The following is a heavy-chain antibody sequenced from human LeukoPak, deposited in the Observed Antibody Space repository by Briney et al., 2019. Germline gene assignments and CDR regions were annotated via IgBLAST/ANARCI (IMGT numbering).Heavy chain of an antibody. CDR3: ARGYSSSPFDY. Sequence: ASVKVSCKASGYTFINNWMHWVRQAPGQGLEWIGLINPTGTGTLYAQKFQGGVTMTRDMSTSTDYMELSSLRSEDTAVYYCARGYSSSPFDYWGQGTLVTVSS. CDR2: INPTGTGT. V-gene: IGHV1-46*01. CDR1: GYTFINNW. D-gene: IGHD6-13*01. J-gene: IGHJ4*02.